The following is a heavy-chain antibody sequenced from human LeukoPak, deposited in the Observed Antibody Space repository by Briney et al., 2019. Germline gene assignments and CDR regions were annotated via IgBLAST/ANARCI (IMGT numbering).Heavy chain of an antibody. CDR1: GGSISSHD. CDR3: VSQEF. V-gene: IGHV4-59*08. CDR2: IYNSGTT. Sequence: SETLSLTCTVSGGSISSHDCSWIRQPPGKGLEWIGYIYNSGTTKYNPSLQSRVTISVDTSKNHFSLRLSSVTAADTAVYYCVSQEFWGQGTLVTVSS. J-gene: IGHJ4*02.